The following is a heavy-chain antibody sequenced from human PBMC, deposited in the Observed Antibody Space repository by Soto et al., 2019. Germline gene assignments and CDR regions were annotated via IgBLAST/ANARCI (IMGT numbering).Heavy chain of an antibody. CDR3: ARGLLPNWFDP. CDR2: IYHSGST. CDR1: GGSISSGGYS. Sequence: PSETLSLTCAVSGGSISSGGYSWSWIRQPPGKGLEWIGYIYHSGSTYYNPSLKSRVTISVDRSKNQFSLKLSSVTAADTAVYYCARGLLPNWFDPWGQGTLVTVSS. V-gene: IGHV4-30-2*01. J-gene: IGHJ5*02.